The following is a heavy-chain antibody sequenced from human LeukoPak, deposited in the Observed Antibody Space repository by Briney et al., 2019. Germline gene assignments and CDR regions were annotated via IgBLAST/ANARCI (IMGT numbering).Heavy chain of an antibody. CDR3: ARSIAVAGTYGVDY. CDR1: GGTFGSYA. Sequence: GASVKVSCKASGGTFGSYAISWVRQAPGQGLEWMGRIIPIFGTANYAQKFQGRVTITTDESTSTAYMELSSLRSEDTAVYYCARSIAVAGTYGVDYWGQGTLVTVSS. D-gene: IGHD6-19*01. CDR2: IIPIFGTA. V-gene: IGHV1-69*05. J-gene: IGHJ4*02.